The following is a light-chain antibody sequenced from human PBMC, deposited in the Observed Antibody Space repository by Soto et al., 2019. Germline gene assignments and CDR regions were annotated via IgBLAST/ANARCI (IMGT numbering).Light chain of an antibody. Sequence: DIQMTQSPSSLSASVGDRVTITCXASQTINIYLIWYQQKSGRAPTALIYGASTLHSGVPSRFSGSGSGTEFTRSINNLQPEDFAVYYCQQRYTIPTTFGQGTRLEIK. CDR3: QQRYTIPTT. CDR2: GAS. J-gene: IGKJ5*01. CDR1: QTINIY. V-gene: IGKV1-39*01.